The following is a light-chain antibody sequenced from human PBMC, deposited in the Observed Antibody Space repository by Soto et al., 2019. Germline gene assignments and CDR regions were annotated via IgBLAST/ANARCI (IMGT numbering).Light chain of an antibody. Sequence: DIQMTQSPSSLSASVVDRVTITCRASQSISSYLNWYQQKPGRPPKFLIYAASSLQSGVPSRFSGSGSGTEFTVTNSSLQPEDFATYYCQQSSSTFTFGPGTKVDIK. J-gene: IGKJ3*01. CDR1: QSISSY. V-gene: IGKV1-39*01. CDR3: QQSSSTFT. CDR2: AAS.